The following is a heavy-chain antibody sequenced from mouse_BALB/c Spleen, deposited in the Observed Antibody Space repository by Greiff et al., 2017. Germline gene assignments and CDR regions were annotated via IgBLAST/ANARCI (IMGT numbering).Heavy chain of an antibody. D-gene: IGHD3-3*01. CDR1: GFTFSSYY. CDR2: INSNGGST. J-gene: IGHJ4*01. V-gene: IGHV5-6-2*01. CDR3: ARHEGGLAMDY. Sequence: EVKLMESGGGLVKLGGSLKLSCAASGFTFSSYYMSWVRQTPEKRLELVAAINSNGGSTYYPDTVKGRFTISRDNAKNTLYLQMSSLKSEDTALYYCARHEGGLAMDYWGQGTSVTVSS.